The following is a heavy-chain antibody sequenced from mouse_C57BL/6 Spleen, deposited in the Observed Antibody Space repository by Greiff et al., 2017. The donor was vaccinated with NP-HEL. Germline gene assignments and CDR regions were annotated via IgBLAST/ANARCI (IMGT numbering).Heavy chain of an antibody. V-gene: IGHV1-50*01. CDR2: IDPSDSYT. CDR3: ARSPYYGSSYGNY. D-gene: IGHD1-1*01. J-gene: IGHJ2*01. Sequence: QVQLQQPGAELVKPGASVKLSCKASGYTFTSYWMQWVKQRPGQGLEWIGEIDPSDSYTNYNQKFKGKATLTVDTSSSTAYMQLSSLTSEDSAVYDCARSPYYGSSYGNYWGQGTTLTVSS. CDR1: GYTFTSYW.